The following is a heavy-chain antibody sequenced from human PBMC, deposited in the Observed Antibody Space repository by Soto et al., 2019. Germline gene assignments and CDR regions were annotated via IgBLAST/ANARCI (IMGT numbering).Heavy chain of an antibody. D-gene: IGHD5-12*01. J-gene: IGHJ4*02. CDR2: ISAYNGNT. CDR1: GYTFTSYG. V-gene: IGHV1-18*01. CDR3: AKVGRKTGYDDY. Sequence: ASVKVSFKASGYTFTSYGISWVRQAPGQGLEWMGWISAYNGNTNYAQKLQGRVTMTTDTSTSTAYMELRSLRSDDTAVYYCAKVGRKTGYDDYWGQGTLVTVSS.